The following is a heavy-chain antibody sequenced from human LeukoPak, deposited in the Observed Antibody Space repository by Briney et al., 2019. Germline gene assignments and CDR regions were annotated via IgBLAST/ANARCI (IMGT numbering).Heavy chain of an antibody. CDR1: GFTFRSYA. V-gene: IGHV3-7*01. CDR3: VREEGLSWFDP. J-gene: IGHJ5*02. CDR2: IKQDGSEK. Sequence: GGSLRLSCAASGFTFRSYAMNWVRQAPGKGLEWVASIKQDGSEKYYVDSVKGRFTISRDNAKNSLYLQMNSLRAEDTAVYYCVREEGLSWFDPWGQGTLVTVSS.